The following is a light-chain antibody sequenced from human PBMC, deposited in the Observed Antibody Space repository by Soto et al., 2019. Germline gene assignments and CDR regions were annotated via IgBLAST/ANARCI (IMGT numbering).Light chain of an antibody. CDR1: QSVTNY. J-gene: IGKJ1*01. CDR3: QQYGSSYPWT. Sequence: LTQSPATLSLSPGERATLSCRASQSVTNYLAWYQQKPGQAPRLLIYDASNRATGIPARFSGSGSGTDFTLTISSLEPEDFAVYYCQQYGSSYPWTFGQGTKVDIK. V-gene: IGKV3-11*01. CDR2: DAS.